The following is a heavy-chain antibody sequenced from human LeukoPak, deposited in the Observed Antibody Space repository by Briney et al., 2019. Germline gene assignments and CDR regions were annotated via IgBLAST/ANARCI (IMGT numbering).Heavy chain of an antibody. J-gene: IGHJ4*02. D-gene: IGHD1-7*01. CDR3: ARVEELYYFDY. Sequence: PGGSLRLSCAASGFTFSSYAMHWVRQAPGKGLEWVAVISYDGSNKYCADSVKGRFTISRDNSKNTLYLQMNSLRAEDTAVYYCARVEELYYFDYWGQGTLVTVSS. CDR2: ISYDGSNK. V-gene: IGHV3-30*04. CDR1: GFTFSSYA.